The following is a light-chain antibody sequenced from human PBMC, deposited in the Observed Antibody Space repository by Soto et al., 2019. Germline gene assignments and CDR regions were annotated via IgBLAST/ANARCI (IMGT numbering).Light chain of an antibody. CDR2: KAS. CDR1: QSISSW. V-gene: IGKV1-5*03. Sequence: DIQRTQSPSNLSASVGDRVTITCRASQSISSWLAWYQQKPGRAPKLLIYKASSLESGVPSRFSGIGSGTEFTLTISSMQPDDFATYYCQQYNNQWTFGQGTKVDIK. J-gene: IGKJ1*01. CDR3: QQYNNQWT.